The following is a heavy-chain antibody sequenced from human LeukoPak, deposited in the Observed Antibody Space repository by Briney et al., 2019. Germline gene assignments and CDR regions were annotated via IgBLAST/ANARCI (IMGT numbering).Heavy chain of an antibody. Sequence: GGSLRLSCAASGFTFSSYAMHWVRQAPGKGLEWVAVISYDGSNKYYADSVKGRFTISRDNSKNTLYLQMNSLRAEDTAVYYCARDRGQWELENWFDPWGQGTLVTVSS. D-gene: IGHD1-26*01. V-gene: IGHV3-30*04. CDR2: ISYDGSNK. CDR3: ARDRGQWELENWFDP. CDR1: GFTFSSYA. J-gene: IGHJ5*02.